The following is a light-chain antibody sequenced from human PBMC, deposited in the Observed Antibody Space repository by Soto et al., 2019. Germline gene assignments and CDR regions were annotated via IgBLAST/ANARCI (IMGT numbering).Light chain of an antibody. CDR1: QSISNW. J-gene: IGKJ1*01. Sequence: DIHMTQSPSTLPASVGYRFTITCRASQSISNWLAWYQKKPVTALTVLIYHASNLQSGVPSTFSGSGSGTEFTLTTSSLQPDDFATYYCQQYNSYSFGQGTKVDI. CDR3: QQYNSYS. V-gene: IGKV1-5*01. CDR2: HAS.